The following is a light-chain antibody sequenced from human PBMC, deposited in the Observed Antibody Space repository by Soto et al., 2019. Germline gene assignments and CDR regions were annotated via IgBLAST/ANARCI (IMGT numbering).Light chain of an antibody. CDR3: QEYNTNSRT. CDR1: ETIYSR. CDR2: KTS. V-gene: IGKV1-5*03. J-gene: IGKJ1*01. Sequence: IQMTQSPSTLSASVGDTVTITCRASETIYSRLAWYKQIPGRAPQLLMYKTSTIQSGVPSRFSGSGSGAEYTLTISSLQPDDFATYYCQEYNTNSRTFGQGTRVENK.